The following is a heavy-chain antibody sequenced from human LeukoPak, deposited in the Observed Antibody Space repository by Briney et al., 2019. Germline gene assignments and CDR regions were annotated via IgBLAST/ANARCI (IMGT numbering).Heavy chain of an antibody. V-gene: IGHV3-7*01. J-gene: IGHJ6*02. CDR2: IDQDGSEK. CDR1: GFTFSSYW. CDR3: ARVSSGSSSWSGYYYGMDV. D-gene: IGHD6-13*01. Sequence: GGSLRLSCEASGFTFSSYWMNWVRQAPGKGLEWVANIDQDGSEKYYADSVKGRFTISRDNAKNSVYLQMNSLRAEDTAVYYCARVSSGSSSWSGYYYGMDVWGQGTTVTVCS.